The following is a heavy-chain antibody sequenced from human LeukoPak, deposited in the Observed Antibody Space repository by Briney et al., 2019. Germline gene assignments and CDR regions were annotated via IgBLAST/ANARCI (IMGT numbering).Heavy chain of an antibody. Sequence: ASVKVSCKAAGYTFTSYDINWVRQAPGQGLEWMGWMNPTSGNTGYAQKFQGRVTMTRDASIATAYMELSSLTSEDTVLYYCTRMRGYTYGYWYLDLWGRGTPVTVSS. V-gene: IGHV1-8*01. CDR1: GYTFTSYD. D-gene: IGHD5-18*01. CDR2: MNPTSGNT. CDR3: TRMRGYTYGYWYLDL. J-gene: IGHJ2*01.